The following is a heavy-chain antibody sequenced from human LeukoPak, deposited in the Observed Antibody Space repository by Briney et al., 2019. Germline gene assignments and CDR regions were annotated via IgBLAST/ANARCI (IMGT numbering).Heavy chain of an antibody. CDR2: IIPIFGTA. CDR1: GGTFSSYA. Sequence: ASVKVSCKASGGTFSSYAISWVRQAPGQGLEWMGGIIPIFGTANYAQKFQGRVTITADESTSTAYMELSSLRSEDTAVYYCARVPRKYSSGAYYFDYWGQGTLVTVSS. V-gene: IGHV1-69*13. J-gene: IGHJ4*02. CDR3: ARVPRKYSSGAYYFDY. D-gene: IGHD6-19*01.